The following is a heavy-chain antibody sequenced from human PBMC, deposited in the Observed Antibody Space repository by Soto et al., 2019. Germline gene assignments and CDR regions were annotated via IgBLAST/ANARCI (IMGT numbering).Heavy chain of an antibody. CDR2: FSVYNGNT. CDR1: GNPFISYA. J-gene: IGHJ4*02. Sequence: QVRLVQSGAELKKPGASVKVSCKASGNPFISYAISWVRQAPGQGLEWMGRFSVYNGNTIYAQKFHDRLTVTTDTSTTTAYMELRSLTSHDTSVYYCVWSCTGGSCSDYWGQGTLVTVSS. V-gene: IGHV1-18*04. CDR3: VWSCTGGSCSDY. D-gene: IGHD2-15*01.